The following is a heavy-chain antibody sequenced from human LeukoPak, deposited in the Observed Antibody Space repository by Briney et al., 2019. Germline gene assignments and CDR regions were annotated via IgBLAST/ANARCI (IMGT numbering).Heavy chain of an antibody. D-gene: IGHD3-3*01. CDR1: GGSLSGSY. Sequence: SETLSLTCTVSGGSLSGSYWSWIRQPPGKGLEWIGDIYTSGSANYNPSLKRRVTMSRDTSKNQFSLKLSSVTAADTAVYYCARAYRDYDFWSGGNWFDPWGQGTLVTVSS. V-gene: IGHV4-4*09. CDR2: IYTSGSA. J-gene: IGHJ5*02. CDR3: ARAYRDYDFWSGGNWFDP.